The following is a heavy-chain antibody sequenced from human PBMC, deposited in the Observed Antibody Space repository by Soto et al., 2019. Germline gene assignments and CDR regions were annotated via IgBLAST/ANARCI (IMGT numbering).Heavy chain of an antibody. J-gene: IGHJ5*02. CDR3: ARYVAWGKFDP. CDR2: IYFSGGT. Sequence: QVQLQESGPGLVKPSQTLSLTCTVSGGSVNSGGYYWSWVRQHPGKGLECIGHIYFSGGTSYTPSLPSRISISIDTLKNQFSLKVTPVTSADHAVYYCARYVAWGKFDPWGQGTLVAVTS. CDR1: GGSVNSGGYY. D-gene: IGHD3-16*01. V-gene: IGHV4-30-4*01.